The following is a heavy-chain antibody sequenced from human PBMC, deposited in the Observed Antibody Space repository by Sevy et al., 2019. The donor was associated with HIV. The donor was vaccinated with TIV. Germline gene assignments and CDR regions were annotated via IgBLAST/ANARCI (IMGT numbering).Heavy chain of an antibody. CDR1: GFTFSSYA. V-gene: IGHV3-23*01. CDR2: ISGSAGSGDKT. Sequence: GGSLRLSCAASGFTFSSYAMNWVRQAPGKGLEWVSGISGSAGSGDKTNYADSVKGRFTISRDDSKNSLYLQLNSLRAEDTAIYYCARKYDSSGYFDYWGQGTLVTVSS. J-gene: IGHJ4*02. D-gene: IGHD3-22*01. CDR3: ARKYDSSGYFDY.